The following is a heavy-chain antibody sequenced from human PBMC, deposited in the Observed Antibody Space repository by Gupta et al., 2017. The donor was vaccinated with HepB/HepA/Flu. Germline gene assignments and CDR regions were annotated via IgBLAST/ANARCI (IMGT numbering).Heavy chain of an antibody. CDR1: GFNLGDYT. Sequence: EVQLVESGGDFVEPGRSLRLSWTASGFNLGDYTVSWFRQVPGKGLEWVSFIRNKPYGETTEYAASVNGRFIISSDDSKGVAFLKMNSLKAEDTAVYYCARQLYYVVDLWGQGTLVTVSS. CDR3: ARQLYYVVDL. J-gene: IGHJ5*02. V-gene: IGHV3-49*03. CDR2: IRNKPYGETT. D-gene: IGHD3-10*02.